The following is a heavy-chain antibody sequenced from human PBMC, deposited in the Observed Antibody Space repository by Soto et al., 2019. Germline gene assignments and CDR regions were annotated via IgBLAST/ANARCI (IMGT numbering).Heavy chain of an antibody. V-gene: IGHV1-18*01. CDR1: GYTFSTYG. CDR3: VRHGRVGVMKFDYHNGMDV. Sequence: QVQLVQSGAEVKKPGASVKVSCKASGYTFSTYGISWARQAPGQGLEWMGWISAYNGNSKNTQKLRGRVTMTTDTATDSAYMELRSLRSDDTAVYFCVRHGRVGVMKFDYHNGMDVWGQGTTVTVSS. J-gene: IGHJ6*02. CDR2: ISAYNGNS. D-gene: IGHD2-8*01.